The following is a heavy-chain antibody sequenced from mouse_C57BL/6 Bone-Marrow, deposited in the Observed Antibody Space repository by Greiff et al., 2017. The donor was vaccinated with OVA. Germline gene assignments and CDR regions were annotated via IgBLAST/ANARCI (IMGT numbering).Heavy chain of an antibody. CDR3: TRASYYDYDGFAY. Sequence: VQLQQSGAELVRPGASVTLSCKASGYTFTDYEMHWVKQTPVHGLEWIGAIDPETGGTAYNQKFKGKAILTADKSSSTAYMELRSLTSEDSAVYYCTRASYYDYDGFAYWGQGTLVTVSA. CDR1: GYTFTDYE. CDR2: IDPETGGT. V-gene: IGHV1-15*01. J-gene: IGHJ3*01. D-gene: IGHD2-4*01.